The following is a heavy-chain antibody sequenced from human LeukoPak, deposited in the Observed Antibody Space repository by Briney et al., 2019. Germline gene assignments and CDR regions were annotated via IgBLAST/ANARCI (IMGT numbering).Heavy chain of an antibody. CDR1: GFTFSTYG. J-gene: IGHJ4*02. V-gene: IGHV3-33*03. D-gene: IGHD6-13*01. CDR2: IWYDGSKE. Sequence: PGRSLRLSCAASGFTFSTYGMHWVRQAPGKGLEWVAVIWYDGSKEYYADSVKGRFTISRDNAKNSLYLQMNSLRAEDMALYYCAKSPGYSSSWYYFDYWGQGTLVTVSS. CDR3: AKSPGYSSSWYYFDY.